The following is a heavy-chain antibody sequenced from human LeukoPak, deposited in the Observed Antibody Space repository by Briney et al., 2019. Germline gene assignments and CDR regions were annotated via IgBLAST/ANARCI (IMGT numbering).Heavy chain of an antibody. CDR2: IYPGDSDT. J-gene: IGHJ5*02. CDR1: GDSFTSYW. D-gene: IGHD2-2*01. CDR3: ARQKGYCSSTSCYSNWFDP. V-gene: IGHV5-51*01. Sequence: GESLKISCKGSGDSFTSYWIGWVRQMPGKGLEWMGIIYPGDSDTRYSPSFQGQVTISADKSISTAYLQWSSLKASDTAMYYCARQKGYCSSTSCYSNWFDPWGQGTLVTVSS.